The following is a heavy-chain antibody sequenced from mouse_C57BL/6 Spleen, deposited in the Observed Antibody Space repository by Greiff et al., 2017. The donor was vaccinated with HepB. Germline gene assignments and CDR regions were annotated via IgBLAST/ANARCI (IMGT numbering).Heavy chain of an antibody. CDR2: INPNYGTT. CDR1: GYSFTDYN. J-gene: IGHJ2*01. V-gene: IGHV1-39*01. Sequence: VQLQQPGPELVKPGASVKISCKASGYSFTDYNMNWVKQSNGKSLEWIGVINPNYGTTSYNQKFKGKATLTVDQSSSTAYMQLNSLTSEDSAVYYCARGFITTVVATPHFDYWGQGTTLTVSS. CDR3: ARGFITTVVATPHFDY. D-gene: IGHD1-1*01.